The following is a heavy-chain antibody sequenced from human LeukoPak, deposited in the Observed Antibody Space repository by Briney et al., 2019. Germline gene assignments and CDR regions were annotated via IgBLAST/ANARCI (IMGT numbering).Heavy chain of an antibody. CDR3: AGVSGYDWESFYDY. CDR2: IYYSGST. V-gene: IGHV4-59*01. Sequence: PGGSLRLSCAASGFTFSSYEMNWVRQAPGKGLEWIGYIYYSGSTNYNPSLKSRVTISVDTSKNQFSLKLSSVTAADTAVYYCAGVSGYDWESFYDYWGQGTLVTVSS. J-gene: IGHJ4*02. CDR1: GFTFSSYE. D-gene: IGHD5-12*01.